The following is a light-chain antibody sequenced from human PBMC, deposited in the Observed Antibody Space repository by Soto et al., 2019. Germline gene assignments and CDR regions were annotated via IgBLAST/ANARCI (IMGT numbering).Light chain of an antibody. CDR2: DAS. V-gene: IGKV3-11*01. CDR3: QQRSNSWT. J-gene: IGKJ1*01. Sequence: EIVLTQSPATLSLSPGERATLSCRASQTVNIYLAWYQQKPGQAPRLLIYDASNRATGIPARFTGSGSGTAFTLTISSLEPDDFAVYYCQQRSNSWTFGQGTKVEVK. CDR1: QTVNIY.